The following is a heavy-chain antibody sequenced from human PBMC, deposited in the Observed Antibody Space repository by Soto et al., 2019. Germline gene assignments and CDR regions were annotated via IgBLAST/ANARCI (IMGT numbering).Heavy chain of an antibody. J-gene: IGHJ6*02. V-gene: IGHV1-2*04. CDR3: AREGAATANYGMDV. CDR1: GYTFTEYY. CDR2: VNPNSGGT. D-gene: IGHD2-15*01. Sequence: GASVKVSCKASGYTFTEYYIHWVRQAPGQGLEWMGWVNPNSGGTNYAQKFQGWVTMTRDTSISTVYMELSSLKSDDMAVYYCAREGAATANYGMDVWGQGTTVTVSS.